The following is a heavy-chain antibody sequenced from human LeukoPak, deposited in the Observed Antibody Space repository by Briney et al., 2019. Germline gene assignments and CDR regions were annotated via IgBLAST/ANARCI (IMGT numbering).Heavy chain of an antibody. CDR1: GFTFSSYS. J-gene: IGHJ4*02. CDR3: AKVHYDSSGRSFDY. CDR2: ISGAGATT. D-gene: IGHD3-22*01. Sequence: GGSLRLSCAASGFTFSSYSMSCVRQAPGKGLEWVSRISGAGATTNYADSVKGRFTISRDNSKNTLYLQMNSLRAEETAVYYCAKVHYDSSGRSFDYWGQGTLVTVSS. V-gene: IGHV3-23*01.